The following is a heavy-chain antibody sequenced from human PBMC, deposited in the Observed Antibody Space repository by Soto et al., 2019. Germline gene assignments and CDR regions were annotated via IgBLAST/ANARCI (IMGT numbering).Heavy chain of an antibody. CDR3: ARQYMAMGRFDY. CDR1: GGSISSSSYY. V-gene: IGHV4-39*01. Sequence: SETLSLTCTVSGGSISSSSYYWGWIRQPPGKGLEWIGSIYYSGSTYYNPSLKSRVTISVDTSKNQFSLKLSSVTAADTAVYYCARQYMAMGRFDYWGQGTLVTVSS. CDR2: IYYSGST. J-gene: IGHJ4*02. D-gene: IGHD5-18*01.